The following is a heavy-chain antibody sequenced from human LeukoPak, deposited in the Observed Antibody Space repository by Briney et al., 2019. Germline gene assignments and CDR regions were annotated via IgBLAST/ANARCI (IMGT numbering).Heavy chain of an antibody. D-gene: IGHD4-23*01. Sequence: SETLSLTCTVSGGSIRSYYWSWIRQPPGKGLEWIGYIYYTGSTNYNPSLKSRVTISVDTSKNQFSLKLSSVTAADTAVYYCVRGYGGPGGGSFDYWGQGTLVTVSS. CDR3: VRGYGGPGGGSFDY. CDR1: GGSIRSYY. V-gene: IGHV4-59*12. CDR2: IYYTGST. J-gene: IGHJ4*02.